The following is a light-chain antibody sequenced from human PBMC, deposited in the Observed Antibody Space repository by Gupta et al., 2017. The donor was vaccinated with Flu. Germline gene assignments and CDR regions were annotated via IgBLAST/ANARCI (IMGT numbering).Light chain of an antibody. CDR2: EVS. CDR3: SSYTSSSTLHVV. CDR1: SSDVGGYNY. Sequence: QSALTQPASVSGSPGQSITISCTGTSSDVGGYNYVSWYQQHPGKAPKLMSYEVSNRPSGVSNRVSGSKSGNTAALTISGLQAEDEADYYCSSYTSSSTLHVVFGGGTKLTGL. J-gene: IGLJ2*01. V-gene: IGLV2-14*01.